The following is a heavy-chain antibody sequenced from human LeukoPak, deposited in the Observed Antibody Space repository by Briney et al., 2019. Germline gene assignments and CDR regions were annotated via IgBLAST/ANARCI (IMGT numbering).Heavy chain of an antibody. CDR1: GFTFTSYG. Sequence: PGTSLRLSCAASGFTFTSYGMHWVRQAPGKGLEWVALITYDGYYKYYSDSVKGRFTISSDTSKNTMYLQMNSLRAEDTAVYYCARDRIVGAYYYGMDVWGQGTTVTVSS. D-gene: IGHD3-16*02. J-gene: IGHJ6*02. CDR2: ITYDGYYK. V-gene: IGHV3-30*03. CDR3: ARDRIVGAYYYGMDV.